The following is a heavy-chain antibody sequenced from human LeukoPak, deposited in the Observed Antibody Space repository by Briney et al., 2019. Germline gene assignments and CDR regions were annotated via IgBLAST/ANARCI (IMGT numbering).Heavy chain of an antibody. V-gene: IGHV5-51*01. CDR2: IYPGDSDT. J-gene: IGHJ3*02. Sequence: GKSLKSSCKGSGYSFTSYWIGWVRQMPGKGLEWMGIIYPGDSDTRYSPSFQGQVIISADKSISTAYLQWSSLKASDTAMYYCARPSGSYYDDAFDIWGQGTMVTVSS. D-gene: IGHD1-26*01. CDR1: GYSFTSYW. CDR3: ARPSGSYYDDAFDI.